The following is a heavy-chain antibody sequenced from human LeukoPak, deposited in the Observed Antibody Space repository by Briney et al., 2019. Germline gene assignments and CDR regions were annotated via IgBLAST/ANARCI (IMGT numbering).Heavy chain of an antibody. V-gene: IGHV1-46*01. J-gene: IGHJ6*02. CDR3: AREGYGSGRRLGMDV. D-gene: IGHD3-10*01. CDR1: GYTFINYY. Sequence: ASVKVSCKASGYTFINYYMHWVRQAPGQGLEWMGIINPSGGSTTYAQKIQGRVTLTTGTSTSTVYMELSSLRSDDTSVYYCAREGYGSGRRLGMDVWGQGTTVTVSS. CDR2: INPSGGST.